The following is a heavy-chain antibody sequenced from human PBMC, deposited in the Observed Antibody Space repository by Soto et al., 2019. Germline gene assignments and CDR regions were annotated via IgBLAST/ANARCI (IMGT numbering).Heavy chain of an antibody. CDR3: AICIDHNWFDP. Sequence: ASVKVSCKASGYTFTSYAMHWVRQAPGQRLEWMGWINAGNGNTKYSQKFQGRVTITRDTSASTAYMELSSPRSEDTAVYYCAICIDHNWFDPWGQGTLVTVSS. CDR1: GYTFTSYA. V-gene: IGHV1-3*01. D-gene: IGHD1-26*01. J-gene: IGHJ5*02. CDR2: INAGNGNT.